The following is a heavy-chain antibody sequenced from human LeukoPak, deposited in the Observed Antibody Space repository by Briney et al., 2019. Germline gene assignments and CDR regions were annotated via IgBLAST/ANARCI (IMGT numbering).Heavy chain of an antibody. CDR2: ISSSSSYI. J-gene: IGHJ3*02. Sequence: GGSLRLSCAASGFTFSSYAMSWVRQAPGKGLEWVSSISSSSSYIYYADSVKGRFTISRDNAKNSLYLQMNSLRAEDTAVYYCARDGGRAFDIWGQGTMVTVSS. CDR3: ARDGGRAFDI. CDR1: GFTFSSYA. V-gene: IGHV3-21*01.